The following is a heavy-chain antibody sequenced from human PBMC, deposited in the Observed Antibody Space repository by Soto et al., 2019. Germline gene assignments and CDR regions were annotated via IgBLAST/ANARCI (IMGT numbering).Heavy chain of an antibody. D-gene: IGHD3-10*01. CDR2: INPNNGNT. V-gene: IGHV1-18*01. CDR3: ARSSISGIFYYYY. CDR1: GYTFTDNG. J-gene: IGHJ4*02. Sequence: ASVKVSCKASGYTFTDNGVSWMRQAPGQGLEWMGWINPNNGNTKYAQNYPGRVTMTTDTSTSTAYVELRSLRSDDTAMYYCARSSISGIFYYYYWGQGTLVTVSS.